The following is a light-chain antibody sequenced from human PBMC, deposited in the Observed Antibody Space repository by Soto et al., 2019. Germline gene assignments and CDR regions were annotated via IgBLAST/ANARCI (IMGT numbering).Light chain of an antibody. J-gene: IGLJ2*01. CDR3: SLHASGSTNVV. Sequence: QSVLTQPPSASGSPGQSVAISCTGSSSDIGAHKFVSWYQQHPGKAPKLMIYEVTKRPSGVPDRFSGSKSGNTASLTVSGLQAEDEADYCCSLHASGSTNVVFGGGTQLTVL. CDR2: EVT. CDR1: SSDIGAHKF. V-gene: IGLV2-8*01.